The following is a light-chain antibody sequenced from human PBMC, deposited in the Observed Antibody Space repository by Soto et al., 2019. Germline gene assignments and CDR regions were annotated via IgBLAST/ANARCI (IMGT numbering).Light chain of an antibody. Sequence: DIQMTQSPSSLSASTGDRVTITCRASQGISSYLAWYQQKPGKAPRLLIYKASSLESGVPSRFSGYGSGTEFTLTISSLQPDDFATYYCQQYNSSFGQGTKVDIK. CDR2: KAS. V-gene: IGKV1-5*03. CDR3: QQYNSS. CDR1: QGISSY. J-gene: IGKJ2*01.